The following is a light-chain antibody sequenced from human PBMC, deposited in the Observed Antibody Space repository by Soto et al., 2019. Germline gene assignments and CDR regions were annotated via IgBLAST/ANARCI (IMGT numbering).Light chain of an antibody. CDR3: QQYGSSAWT. Sequence: EIVLTQSPGTLSLSPGERATLSCRASQSVSSSYLAWYQQKPGQAPRLLIYGASSRATCIPDRFSGSGSGTDFTLTISRLEPEDFAVYYCQQYGSSAWTFGQGTKVDI. V-gene: IGKV3-20*01. CDR2: GAS. J-gene: IGKJ1*01. CDR1: QSVSSSY.